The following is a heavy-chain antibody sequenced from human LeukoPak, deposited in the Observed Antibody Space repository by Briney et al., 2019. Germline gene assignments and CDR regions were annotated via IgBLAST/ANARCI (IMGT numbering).Heavy chain of an antibody. J-gene: IGHJ3*02. Sequence: SETLSLTCTVSGGSISSYYWSWIRQPPGKELKWIGYIYYSGSTNYNPSLKSRVTISVDTSKNQFSLKLSSVTAADTAVYYCARAYSSTAFDIWGQGTMVTVSS. CDR3: ARAYSSTAFDI. CDR2: IYYSGST. V-gene: IGHV4-59*08. D-gene: IGHD6-19*01. CDR1: GGSISSYY.